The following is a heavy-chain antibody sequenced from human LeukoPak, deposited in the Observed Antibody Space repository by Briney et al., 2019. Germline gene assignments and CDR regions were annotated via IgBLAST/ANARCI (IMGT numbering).Heavy chain of an antibody. Sequence: SGTLSLTCAVSGGSISSSNWWSWVRQHPGKGLEWIGYIYYSGSTYYNPSLKSRVTISVDTSKNQFSLKLSSVTAADTAVYYCAGRETGIWETYYYGSGSSRGAYFDYWGQGTLVTVSS. CDR1: GGSISSSNW. J-gene: IGHJ4*02. CDR3: AGRETGIWETYYYGSGSSRGAYFDY. CDR2: IYYSGST. D-gene: IGHD3-10*01. V-gene: IGHV4-4*02.